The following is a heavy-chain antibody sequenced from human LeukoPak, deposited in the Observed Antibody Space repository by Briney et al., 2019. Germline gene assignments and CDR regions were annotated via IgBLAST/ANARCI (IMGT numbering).Heavy chain of an antibody. J-gene: IGHJ5*02. Sequence: GGSLRLSCAASGFTFSSYSMNWVRQAPGKGLEWVSSISSSSSYIYYADSVKGRFTISRDNAKNSPYLQMNSLRAEDTAVYYCARGVGATTPECWFDPWGQGTLVTVSS. V-gene: IGHV3-21*01. CDR2: ISSSSSYI. D-gene: IGHD1-26*01. CDR3: ARGVGATTPECWFDP. CDR1: GFTFSSYS.